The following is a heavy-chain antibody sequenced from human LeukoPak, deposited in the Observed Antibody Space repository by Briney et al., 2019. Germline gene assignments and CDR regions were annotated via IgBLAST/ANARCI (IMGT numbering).Heavy chain of an antibody. V-gene: IGHV4-30-4*01. Sequence: SETLSLTCTVSGGSISSGDYSWSWIRQPPGKGLEWIGYIYYSGSTYYNPSLKSRVTISVDTSKNQFSLKLSSVTAADTAVYYCAGGGYYDSSGPLDYWGQGTLVTVSS. D-gene: IGHD3-22*01. CDR1: GGSISSGDYS. CDR2: IYYSGST. J-gene: IGHJ4*02. CDR3: AGGGYYDSSGPLDY.